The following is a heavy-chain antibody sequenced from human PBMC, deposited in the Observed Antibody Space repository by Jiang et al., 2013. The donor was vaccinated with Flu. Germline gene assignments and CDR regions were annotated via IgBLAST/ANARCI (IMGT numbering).Heavy chain of an antibody. CDR2: IYFNGNT. D-gene: IGHD1-14*01. Sequence: GPGLVKPSEALSLTCNVSGFSFSAGGFYWGWLRQHPGQGLEWIGCIYFNGNTYYNPSIEGRVSLSVDTSKNHFSLSLTSVTAADTAVYYCARVYLTHHAPQYIDYWGQGALVTVSS. CDR1: GFSFSAGGFY. J-gene: IGHJ4*02. CDR3: ARVYLTHHAPQYIDY. V-gene: IGHV4-31*03.